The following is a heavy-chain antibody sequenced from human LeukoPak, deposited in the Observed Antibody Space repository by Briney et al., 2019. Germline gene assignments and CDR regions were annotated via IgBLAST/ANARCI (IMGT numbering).Heavy chain of an antibody. D-gene: IGHD1-1*01. CDR1: GFTFSSYA. CDR2: ISYDGSNK. V-gene: IGHV3-30*18. Sequence: GGSLRLSCAASGFTFSSYAMHWVRQAPGKGLEWVAVISYDGSNKYYADSVKGRFTISRDNSKNTLYLQMNSLRAEDTAVYYCANLNWIDYWGQGTLVTVSS. CDR3: ANLNWIDY. J-gene: IGHJ4*02.